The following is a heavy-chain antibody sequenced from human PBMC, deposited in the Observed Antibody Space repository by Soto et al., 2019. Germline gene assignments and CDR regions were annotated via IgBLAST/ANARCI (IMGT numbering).Heavy chain of an antibody. CDR3: ARDLDSYGYKGPDY. V-gene: IGHV1-2*04. CDR2: INPNSGGT. D-gene: IGHD5-18*01. Sequence: ASVKVSCKASGYTFTGYYMHWVRQAPGQGLEWMGWINPNSGGTNYAQKFQGWVTMTRDTSISTAYMELSRLRSDDTAVYYCARDLDSYGYKGPDYWGQGTLVTVSS. CDR1: GYTFTGYY. J-gene: IGHJ4*02.